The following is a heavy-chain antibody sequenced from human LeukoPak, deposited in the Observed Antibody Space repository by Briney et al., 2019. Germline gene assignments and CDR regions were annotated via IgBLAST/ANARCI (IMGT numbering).Heavy chain of an antibody. J-gene: IGHJ4*02. D-gene: IGHD3-9*01. CDR2: INHSGST. CDR3: ARENDDILTGYYPLAFDY. CDR1: DDSISDYY. Sequence: SETLSLTCTVSDDSISDYYWSWIRQPPGKGLEWIGEINHSGSTNNNPSLKSRVTISVDTSKNQFSLKLSSVTAADTAVYYCARENDDILTGYYPLAFDYWGQGTLVTVSS. V-gene: IGHV4-34*01.